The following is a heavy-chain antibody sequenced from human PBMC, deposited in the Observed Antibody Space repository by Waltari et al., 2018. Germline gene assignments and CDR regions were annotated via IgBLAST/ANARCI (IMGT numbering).Heavy chain of an antibody. J-gene: IGHJ6*02. D-gene: IGHD6-13*01. CDR1: GFTFSSYA. CDR3: ARDQSWYGMDV. Sequence: AQLLESGGGLIQPGGSLRLSCAASGFTFSSYAMSWVRQAPGKGLEWIGEINHSGSTNYNPSLKSRVTISVDRSKNQFSLKLSSVTAADTAVYYCARDQSWYGMDVWGQGTTVTVSS. CDR2: INHSGST. V-gene: IGHV4-34*01.